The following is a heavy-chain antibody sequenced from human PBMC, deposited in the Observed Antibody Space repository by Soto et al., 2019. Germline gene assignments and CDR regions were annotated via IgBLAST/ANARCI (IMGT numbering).Heavy chain of an antibody. V-gene: IGHV3-66*01. CDR2: IYSGGST. J-gene: IGHJ4*02. D-gene: IGHD3-16*01. CDR1: GFTVSSNY. CDR3: ARGGGNTRIDY. Sequence: GGSLRLSCAASGFTVSSNYMGWVRQAPGKGLEWVSIIYSGGSTYYADSVKGRFTISRDNSKNTLYLQMNSLRAEDTAVYYCARGGGNTRIDYWGQGTLVTVSS.